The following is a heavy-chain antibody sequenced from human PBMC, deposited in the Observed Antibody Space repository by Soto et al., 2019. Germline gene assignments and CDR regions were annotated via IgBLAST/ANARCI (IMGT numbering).Heavy chain of an antibody. CDR1: GGSISSYY. J-gene: IGHJ6*03. Sequence: SETLSLTCTVSGGSISSYYWSWIRQPPGKGLEWIGYIYYSGSTNYNPSLKSRVTISVDTSKNQFSLKLSSVTAADTAVYYCARDGYSGYDSPGYYYYYMDVWGKGTTVTVSS. CDR3: ARDGYSGYDSPGYYYYYMDV. V-gene: IGHV4-59*01. D-gene: IGHD5-12*01. CDR2: IYYSGST.